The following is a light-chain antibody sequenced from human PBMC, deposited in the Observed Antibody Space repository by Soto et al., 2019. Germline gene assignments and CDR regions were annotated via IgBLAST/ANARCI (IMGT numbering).Light chain of an antibody. CDR1: QTVSSSF. J-gene: IGKJ4*01. CDR3: QRYGSSPA. V-gene: IGKV3-20*01. CDR2: GAS. Sequence: EIVLTQSPDTLSLSPGDRATLSCRASQTVSSSFLAWYQQKPGQAPRLLIYGASSRATGIPDRFSGSGSGTDFTLTISRLEPEDFVVYYCQRYGSSPAFGGGTKVEIK.